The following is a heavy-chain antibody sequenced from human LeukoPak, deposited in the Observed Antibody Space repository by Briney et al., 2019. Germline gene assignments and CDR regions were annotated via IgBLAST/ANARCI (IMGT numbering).Heavy chain of an antibody. Sequence: GGSLRHSCATSGFTFSDYGMHWVRQAPGKGLEWVAFVRYDGSNKYYADSVKGRFTISRDNSKNTLYLQMNSLRAEDTAVYYCAKDPLMTTVTNIDYWGQGTLVTVSS. D-gene: IGHD4-11*01. V-gene: IGHV3-30*02. CDR1: GFTFSDYG. CDR2: VRYDGSNK. CDR3: AKDPLMTTVTNIDY. J-gene: IGHJ4*02.